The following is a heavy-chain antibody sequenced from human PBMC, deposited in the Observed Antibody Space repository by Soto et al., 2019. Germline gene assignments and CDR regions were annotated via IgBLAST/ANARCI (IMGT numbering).Heavy chain of an antibody. Sequence: TSETLSLTCTVSGGSISSGDYYWSWIRQPPGKGLEWIGYIYYSGSTYYNPSLKSRVTISVDTSKNQFSLKLSSVTAADTAVYYCARGDAVAWGFDYWGQGTQVTVSS. CDR2: IYYSGST. CDR1: GGSISSGDYY. V-gene: IGHV4-30-4*01. J-gene: IGHJ4*02. CDR3: ARGDAVAWGFDY. D-gene: IGHD1-26*01.